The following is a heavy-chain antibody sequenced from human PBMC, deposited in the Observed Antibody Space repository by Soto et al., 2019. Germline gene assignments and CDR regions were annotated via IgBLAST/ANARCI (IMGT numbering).Heavy chain of an antibody. V-gene: IGHV1-69*13. Sequence: SVKVSCKASGGTFSSYAICWVRQAPVQGLELMGGIIPIFGPANYAQKFQGRVTITADESTSTAYLELSSLRSEDTAVYYCARDQLHYYDSSGYPMDVWG. CDR1: GGTFSSYA. J-gene: IGHJ6*02. D-gene: IGHD3-22*01. CDR2: IIPIFGPA. CDR3: ARDQLHYYDSSGYPMDV.